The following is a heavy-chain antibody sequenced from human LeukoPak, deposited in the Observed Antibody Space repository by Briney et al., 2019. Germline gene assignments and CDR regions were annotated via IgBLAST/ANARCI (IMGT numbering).Heavy chain of an antibody. CDR3: ARDTPSYDSSGYYYAFDY. D-gene: IGHD3-22*01. Sequence: GASVKVSCEASGGTFISYAISWVRQAPGQGLEWMGGIIPIFGTANYAQKFQGRVTITTDESTSTAYMELSSLRSEDTAVYYCARDTPSYDSSGYYYAFDYWGQGTLVTVSS. CDR1: GGTFISYA. CDR2: IIPIFGTA. V-gene: IGHV1-69*05. J-gene: IGHJ4*02.